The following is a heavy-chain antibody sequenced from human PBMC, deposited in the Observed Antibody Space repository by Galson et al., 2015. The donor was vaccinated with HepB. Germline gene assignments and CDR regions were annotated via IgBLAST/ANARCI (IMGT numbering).Heavy chain of an antibody. CDR3: ARDWDDGDYCSSTSCYVYYYYGMDV. J-gene: IGHJ6*02. CDR1: GYTFTSYG. Sequence: SVKVSCKASGYTFTSYGISWVRQAPGQGLEWTGWISAYNGNTNYAQKLQGRVTMTTDTSTSTAYMELRSLRSDDTAVYYCARDWDDGDYCSSTSCYVYYYYGMDVWGQGTTVTVSS. CDR2: ISAYNGNT. D-gene: IGHD2-2*01. V-gene: IGHV1-18*04.